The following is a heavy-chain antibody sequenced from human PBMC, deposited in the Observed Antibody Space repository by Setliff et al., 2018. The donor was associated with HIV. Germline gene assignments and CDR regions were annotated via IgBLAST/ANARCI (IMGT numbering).Heavy chain of an antibody. V-gene: IGHV1-24*01. CDR1: GYTLTELS. Sequence: AAVKVSCKDTGYTLTELSMHWVRQAPGKGLEWMGGFDRENGETYYAQKFQGRVTMTEDTSTDTAYMELSSLRSEDTAVYYCATGTNWNYVYYYYMDVWGKGTTVTVSS. D-gene: IGHD1-7*01. CDR2: FDRENGET. CDR3: ATGTNWNYVYYYYMDV. J-gene: IGHJ6*03.